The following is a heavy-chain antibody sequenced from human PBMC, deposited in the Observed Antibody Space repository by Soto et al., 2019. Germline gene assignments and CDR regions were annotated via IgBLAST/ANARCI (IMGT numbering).Heavy chain of an antibody. CDR1: GFTLISYW. CDR2: INSDGSST. D-gene: IGHD2-2*01. CDR3: SRVSREVVPAAIDY. J-gene: IGHJ4*02. V-gene: IGHV3-74*01. Sequence: EVQLVESGGGLVQPGGSLRLSCAASGFTLISYWIHWVRQAPGKGLVWVSRINSDGSSTTYADSVKGRFTISRDNAKNTLYLQMTSLRAEDTAVYYCSRVSREVVPAAIDYWGQGTLVTVSS.